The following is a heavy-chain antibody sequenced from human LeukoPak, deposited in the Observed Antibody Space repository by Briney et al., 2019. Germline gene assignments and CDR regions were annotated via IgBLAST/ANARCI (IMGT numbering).Heavy chain of an antibody. CDR2: IKQDGSEK. D-gene: IGHD3-3*01. CDR1: GFTFSSYW. J-gene: IGHJ3*02. Sequence: GRSLRLSCAASGFTFSSYWMSWVRQAPGKGLEWVANIKQDGSEKYYVDSVKGRFTISRDNAKNSLYLQMNSLRAEDTAVYYCARDRYYDFWSVSAAFDIWGQGTMVTVSS. CDR3: ARDRYYDFWSVSAAFDI. V-gene: IGHV3-7*01.